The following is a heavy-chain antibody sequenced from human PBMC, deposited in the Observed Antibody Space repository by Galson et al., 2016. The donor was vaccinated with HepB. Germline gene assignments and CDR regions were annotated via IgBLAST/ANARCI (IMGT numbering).Heavy chain of an antibody. V-gene: IGHV3-48*02. CDR3: ARNPEVNIILQH. CDR1: GFTFNTYG. Sequence: SLRLSCAASGFTFNTYGMNWVRQAPGKGLEWISFISSSSDIIHYADSVKGRFTISRDNAKNALYLQTNSLRDEDMAVYYCARNPEVNIILQHWGQGTLVTVSS. D-gene: IGHD2/OR15-2a*01. J-gene: IGHJ1*01. CDR2: ISSSSDII.